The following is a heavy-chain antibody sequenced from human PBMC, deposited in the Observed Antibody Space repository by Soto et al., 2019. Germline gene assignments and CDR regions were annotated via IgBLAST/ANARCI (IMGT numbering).Heavy chain of an antibody. V-gene: IGHV4-39*02. D-gene: IGHD6-19*01. J-gene: IGHJ6*02. CDR2: IYYSGST. CDR3: ARDGVSSGWSQWDRYYYYYGMDV. Sequence: SETLSLTCTVSGGSISSSSYYWGWIRQPPGKGLEWIGSIYYSGSTYYNPSLKSRVTISVDTSKNQFSLKLSSVTAADTAVYYCARDGVSSGWSQWDRYYYYYGMDVWGQGTTVTVSS. CDR1: GGSISSSSYY.